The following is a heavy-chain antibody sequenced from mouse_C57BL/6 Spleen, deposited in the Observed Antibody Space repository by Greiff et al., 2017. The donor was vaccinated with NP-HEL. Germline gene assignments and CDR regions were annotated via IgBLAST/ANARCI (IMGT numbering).Heavy chain of an antibody. V-gene: IGHV5-17*01. CDR2: ISSGSSTI. J-gene: IGHJ4*01. D-gene: IGHD1-1*01. CDR1: GFTFSDYG. Sequence: EVQLVESGGGLVKPGGSLKLSCAASGFTFSDYGMHWVRQAPEQGLEWVAYISSGSSTIYYADTVKGRFTISRDNATNTLFLQMTSLRSEDTAMYYCARTAVGYAMDYWGQGTSVTVSS. CDR3: ARTAVGYAMDY.